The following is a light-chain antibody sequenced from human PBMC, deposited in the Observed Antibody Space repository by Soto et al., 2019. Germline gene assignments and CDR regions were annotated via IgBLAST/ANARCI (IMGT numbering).Light chain of an antibody. V-gene: IGKV3-11*01. CDR3: QQRSNWPPKIT. CDR2: DAS. J-gene: IGKJ5*01. Sequence: EIVWAQSPATLSLSPGERATLSCRASQSVSIYLAWYQQKPGQAPRLLIYDASNRATGIPARFSGSGSGTDFTLTISSLEPEDFAVYYCQQRSNWPPKITFGQGTRLEIK. CDR1: QSVSIY.